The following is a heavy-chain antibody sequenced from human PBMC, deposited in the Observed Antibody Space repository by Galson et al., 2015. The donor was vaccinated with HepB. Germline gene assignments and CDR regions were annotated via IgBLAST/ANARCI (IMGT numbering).Heavy chain of an antibody. CDR3: ARHSRFWSGIPPFDP. V-gene: IGHV4-39*01. J-gene: IGHJ5*02. CDR1: GGSISSSSYY. CDR2: IYYSGST. D-gene: IGHD3-3*01. Sequence: ETLSLTCTVSGGSISSSSYYWGWIRQPPGKGLEWIGSIYYSGSTYYNPSLKSRVTISVDTSKNQFSLKLSSVTAADTAVYYCARHSRFWSGIPPFDPWGQGTLVTVSS.